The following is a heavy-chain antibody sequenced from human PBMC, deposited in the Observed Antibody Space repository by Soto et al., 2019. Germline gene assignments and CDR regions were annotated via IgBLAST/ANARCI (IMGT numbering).Heavy chain of an antibody. D-gene: IGHD2-15*01. V-gene: IGHV1-18*01. CDR3: ARVADEILGYCSGGSCYSYNWFDP. J-gene: IGHJ5*02. CDR2: ISAYNGNT. Sequence: QVQLVQSGAEVMKPGASVKVSCKASGYTFTSYGISWVRQAPGQGLECLGWISAYNGNTNYAQKRPGRVTMTTDTATSTAYMELRSLRSDDTAVYYCARVADEILGYCSGGSCYSYNWFDPWGQGTLVTVSS. CDR1: GYTFTSYG.